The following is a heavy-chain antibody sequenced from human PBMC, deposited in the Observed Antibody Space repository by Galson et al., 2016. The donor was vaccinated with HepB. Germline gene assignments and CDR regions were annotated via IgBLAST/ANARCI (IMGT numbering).Heavy chain of an antibody. J-gene: IGHJ4*02. CDR1: GFAFNTYW. CDR2: IKQDASEK. Sequence: SLRLSCAASGFAFNTYWMSWVRHAPGKGLEWVANIKQDASEKYYVDSVKGRFTISRDNSKNTLYLQMNSLRAEDTAVYYCARDDDYVWGTYRYTRTVPQYYFDYWGQGTLVTVSS. D-gene: IGHD3-16*02. CDR3: ARDDDYVWGTYRYTRTVPQYYFDY. V-gene: IGHV3-7*01.